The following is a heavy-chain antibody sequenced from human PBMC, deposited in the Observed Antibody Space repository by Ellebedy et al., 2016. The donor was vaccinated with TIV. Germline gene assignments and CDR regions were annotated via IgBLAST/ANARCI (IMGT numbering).Heavy chain of an antibody. D-gene: IGHD6-19*01. V-gene: IGHV1-3*01. CDR1: GYTFTSYA. CDR3: ARDSLTVAGRLPFDY. J-gene: IGHJ4*02. Sequence: ASVKVSXKASGYTFTSYAMHWVRQAPGQRLEWMGWINAGNGNTKYSQKFQGRVTITRDTSASTAYMELSSLRSEDTAVYYCARDSLTVAGRLPFDYWGQGTLVTVSS. CDR2: INAGNGNT.